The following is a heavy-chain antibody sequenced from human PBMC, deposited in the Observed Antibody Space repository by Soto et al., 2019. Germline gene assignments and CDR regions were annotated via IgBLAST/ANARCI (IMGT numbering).Heavy chain of an antibody. D-gene: IGHD6-6*01. CDR2: ISGDKGNT. V-gene: IGHV1-18*04. CDR3: ARAPPSSSFTGFSVY. CDR1: GYAFSSYG. J-gene: IGHJ4*02. Sequence: QVQLVQSGAEVKKPGASVKVSCKASGYAFSSYGINWVRQARGQGPEWMGWISGDKGNTNYAQNFQGRVTMTTDTSTRTAYMELRSLRSDDTAVYYCARAPPSSSFTGFSVYWDQGTLVTVSS.